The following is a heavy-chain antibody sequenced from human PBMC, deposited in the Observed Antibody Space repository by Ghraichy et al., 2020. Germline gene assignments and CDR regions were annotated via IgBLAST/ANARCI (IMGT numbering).Heavy chain of an antibody. V-gene: IGHV4-4*07. CDR2: IYSSGST. J-gene: IGHJ4*02. CDR1: GGSISSYY. D-gene: IGHD2-15*01. CDR3: AGVEPKYCSGGSCYYY. Sequence: ETLSLTCTVSGGSISSYYWSWIRQPAGKGLEWIGRIYSSGSTNYNPSLKSRVTMSVDTSKNQFSLKLSSVTAADTAVYYCAGVEPKYCSGGSCYYYWGQGTLVTVSS.